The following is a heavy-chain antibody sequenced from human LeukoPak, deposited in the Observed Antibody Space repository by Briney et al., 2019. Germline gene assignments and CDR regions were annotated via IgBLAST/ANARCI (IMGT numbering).Heavy chain of an antibody. CDR1: GETFSGYY. CDR2: MNQSGRT. CDR3: ARFHGGRDFWWWDY. J-gene: IGHJ4*02. Sequence: SETLSLTCAVYGETFSGYYWSWIRQPPGKGLEWIGEMNQSGRTNYNPSLKSRVTISVDTSKNQFSLRLSSVTAADTAVYYCARFHGGRDFWWWDYWGQGTLVTVSS. D-gene: IGHD3-3*01. V-gene: IGHV4-34*01.